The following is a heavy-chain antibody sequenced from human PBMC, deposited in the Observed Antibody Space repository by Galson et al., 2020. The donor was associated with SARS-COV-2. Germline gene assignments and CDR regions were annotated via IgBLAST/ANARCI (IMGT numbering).Heavy chain of an antibody. CDR2: IYYSGST. CDR3: ARMGRLRGIDC. Sequence: SETLSLTCSVSGGSISSHSYYWGWNRQPPGKGLEWIGSIYYSGSTYYNPSLKSRLIVSVDTSKNQFSLNLTSVTAADTGKYYCARMGRLRGIDCWGQGAQVIVSA. J-gene: IGHJ4*02. CDR1: GGSISSHSYY. D-gene: IGHD4-17*01. V-gene: IGHV4-39*01.